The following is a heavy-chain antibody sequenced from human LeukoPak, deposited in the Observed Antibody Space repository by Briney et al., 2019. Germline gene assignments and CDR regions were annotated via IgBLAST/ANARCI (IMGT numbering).Heavy chain of an antibody. Sequence: SETLSLTCAVSGGSISSDNWWSWVRQPPGKGLEWIGEIYHSGSTNYNPSLQSRVTISVDKSNNHFSLRLTSVTAADTAVYYCAANGWYCLDHWGQGALVTVSS. D-gene: IGHD6-19*01. CDR1: GGSISSDNW. CDR3: AANGWYCLDH. CDR2: IYHSGST. J-gene: IGHJ1*01. V-gene: IGHV4-4*02.